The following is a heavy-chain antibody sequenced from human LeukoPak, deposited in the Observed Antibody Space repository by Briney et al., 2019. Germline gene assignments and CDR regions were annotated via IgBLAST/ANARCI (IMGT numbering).Heavy chain of an antibody. Sequence: VASVKVSCKASGYTFTSYDINWVRQATGQGLEWMGWMNPNSGNTGYAQKFQGRVTMTRNTSISTAYMELSSLRSEDTAVYYCARNYDSSGYFDYWGQGTLVTVSS. J-gene: IGHJ4*02. D-gene: IGHD3-22*01. CDR1: GYTFTSYD. CDR3: ARNYDSSGYFDY. V-gene: IGHV1-8*01. CDR2: MNPNSGNT.